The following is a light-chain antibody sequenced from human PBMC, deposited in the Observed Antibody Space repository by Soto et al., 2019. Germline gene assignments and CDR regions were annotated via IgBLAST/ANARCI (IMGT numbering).Light chain of an antibody. V-gene: IGLV1-40*01. CDR1: SSNIGAGYD. J-gene: IGLJ2*01. CDR3: QSYDSSLSVVV. Sequence: QSVLTQPPSVSGAPGQRVTISCTGSSSNIGAGYDVHWYQQLPGTAPKLLIYGNSNRPSGVPDRFSGSKSGTSASLAITGLQAEDEADYYCQSYDSSLSVVVFCGGTKVTVL. CDR2: GNS.